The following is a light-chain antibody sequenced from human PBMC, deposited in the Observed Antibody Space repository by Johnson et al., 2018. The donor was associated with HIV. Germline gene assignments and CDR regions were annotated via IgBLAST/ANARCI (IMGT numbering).Light chain of an antibody. Sequence: QSVLTQPPSVSAAPGQKVTISCSGSSSNIGNNYVSWYQQLPGTAPKLLIYENNKLPSGIPDRFSGSKSGASATLGLTGLQTGDGADYYCGTWDTSLGAHYAFGSGTKVTVL. J-gene: IGLJ1*01. CDR1: SSNIGNNY. CDR3: GTWDTSLGAHYA. CDR2: ENN. V-gene: IGLV1-51*02.